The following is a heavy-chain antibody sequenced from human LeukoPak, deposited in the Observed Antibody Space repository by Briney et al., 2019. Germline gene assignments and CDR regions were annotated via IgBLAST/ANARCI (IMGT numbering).Heavy chain of an antibody. CDR3: ARQRGRFGTQGAFDI. Sequence: GASVKVSCKASGYTFTSYGISWVRQAPGQGLEWMGWISAYNGNTNYAQKLQGRVTMTTDTSTSTAYMELRSLRSDDTAVYYCARQRGRFGTQGAFDIWGQGTMVTVSS. CDR2: ISAYNGNT. D-gene: IGHD3-10*01. V-gene: IGHV1-18*01. CDR1: GYTFTSYG. J-gene: IGHJ3*02.